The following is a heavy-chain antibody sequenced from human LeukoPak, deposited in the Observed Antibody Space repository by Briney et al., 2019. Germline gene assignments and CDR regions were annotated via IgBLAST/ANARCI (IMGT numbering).Heavy chain of an antibody. Sequence: SETLSLTCAVYGGSFSGYYWSWIRQPAGKGLEWIGRIYTSGSTNYNPSLKSRVTMSVDTSKNQFSLKLSSVTAADTAVYYCARGMPRYCSGGSCYPRGYYYGMDVWGQGTTVTVSS. CDR3: ARGMPRYCSGGSCYPRGYYYGMDV. CDR1: GGSFSGYY. V-gene: IGHV4-59*10. J-gene: IGHJ6*02. D-gene: IGHD2-15*01. CDR2: IYTSGST.